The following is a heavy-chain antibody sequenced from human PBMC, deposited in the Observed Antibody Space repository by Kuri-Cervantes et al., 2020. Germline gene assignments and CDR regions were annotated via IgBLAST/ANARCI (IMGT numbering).Heavy chain of an antibody. CDR1: GFTFSSYA. CDR2: ISGSGGST. CDR3: AKSNGWEFDYYYYGMDV. Sequence: GGSLRLSCPASGFTFSSYAMSWVRQAPGKGLEWVSAISGSGGSTYYADSVKGRFTISRDNSKNTVYLQMNSLRPEDTAVYFCAKSNGWEFDYYYYGMDVWGQGTTVTVSS. J-gene: IGHJ6*02. D-gene: IGHD1-26*01. V-gene: IGHV3-23*01.